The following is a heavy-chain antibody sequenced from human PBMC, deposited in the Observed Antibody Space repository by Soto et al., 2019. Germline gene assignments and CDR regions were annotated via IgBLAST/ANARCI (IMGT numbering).Heavy chain of an antibody. J-gene: IGHJ4*02. D-gene: IGHD6-13*01. CDR2: TYYRGST. V-gene: IGHV4-59*01. CDR1: CGSISNYY. CDR3: AREVAAPGSTYFDY. Sequence: PSDTLSLTCTVSCGSISNYYWHWIRQPPGKGLEWIAYTYYRGSTKYNPSLKSRVTIAVDKSMNQISLKLRSVTAADTAVYYCAREVAAPGSTYFDYWGQGTLVNVSS.